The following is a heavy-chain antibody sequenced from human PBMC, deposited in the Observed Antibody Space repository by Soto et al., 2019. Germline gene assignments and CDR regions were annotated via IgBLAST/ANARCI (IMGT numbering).Heavy chain of an antibody. Sequence: GGSLRLSCAASGFTFSSYAMSWVRQAPGKGLEWVSAISGSGGSTYYADSVKGRFTTSRDNSKNTLYLQMNSLRAEDTAVYYCAKASLYLRYLDYWGQGTLVTVSS. CDR2: ISGSGGST. V-gene: IGHV3-23*01. J-gene: IGHJ4*02. CDR1: GFTFSSYA. CDR3: AKASLYLRYLDY. D-gene: IGHD3-9*01.